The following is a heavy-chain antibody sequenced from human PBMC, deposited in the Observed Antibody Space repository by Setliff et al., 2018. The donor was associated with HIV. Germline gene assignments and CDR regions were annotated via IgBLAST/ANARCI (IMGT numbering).Heavy chain of an antibody. CDR1: GFFFKNAW. D-gene: IGHD4-4*01. CDR2: IKSEFDGGTT. CDR3: VLHPPLDP. J-gene: IGHJ5*02. Sequence: PGGSLRLSCAASGFFFKNAWMSWVRQAPGKGLEWVGLIKSEFDGGTTDYAAPVRGRFTISRDDFRDTLYLQMNGLQVEDTATYFCVLHPPLDPWGQGTLVTVSS. V-gene: IGHV3-15*01.